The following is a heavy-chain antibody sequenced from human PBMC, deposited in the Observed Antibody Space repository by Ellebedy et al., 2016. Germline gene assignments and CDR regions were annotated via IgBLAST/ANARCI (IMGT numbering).Heavy chain of an antibody. CDR3: ARHKNIHSSSWYAPLSS. CDR2: IYYSGST. J-gene: IGHJ5*02. D-gene: IGHD6-13*01. Sequence: SETLSLXCTVSGGSISSYYWSWIRQPPGKGLEWIGYIYYSGSTNYNPSLKSRVTISVDTSKNQFSLKLSSVTAADTAVYYCARHKNIHSSSWYAPLSSWGQGTLVTVSS. V-gene: IGHV4-59*13. CDR1: GGSISSYY.